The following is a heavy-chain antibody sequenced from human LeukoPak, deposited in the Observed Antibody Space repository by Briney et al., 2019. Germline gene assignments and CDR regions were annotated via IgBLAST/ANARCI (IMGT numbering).Heavy chain of an antibody. D-gene: IGHD6-19*01. CDR1: GYTLTELS. CDR3: ATLAVAVSNAY. J-gene: IGHJ4*02. Sequence: ASVKVSCKVSGYTLTELSMHWVRQAPGKGLERMGGFDPEDGETIYAQKFQGSVTMTEDTSTETAYMELSSLRSEDTDVYYCATLAVAVSNAYWGQGTLVTVSS. CDR2: FDPEDGET. V-gene: IGHV1-24*01.